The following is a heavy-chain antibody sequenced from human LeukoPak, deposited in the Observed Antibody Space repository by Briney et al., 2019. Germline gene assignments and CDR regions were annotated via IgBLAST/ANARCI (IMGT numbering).Heavy chain of an antibody. Sequence: SETLSLTCTVSGGSISSSSYYWGWICQPPGKGLEWIGSIYYSGSTYYNPSLKSRVTISVDTSKNQFSLKLSSVTAADTAVYYCASLGYCSSTSCYVFAYWGQGTLVTVSS. J-gene: IGHJ4*02. V-gene: IGHV4-39*01. D-gene: IGHD2-2*01. CDR2: IYYSGST. CDR1: GGSISSSSYY. CDR3: ASLGYCSSTSCYVFAY.